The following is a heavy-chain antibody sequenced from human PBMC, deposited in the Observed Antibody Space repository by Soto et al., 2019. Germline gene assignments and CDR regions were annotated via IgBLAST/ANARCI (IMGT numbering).Heavy chain of an antibody. CDR3: ARTILVDWFDP. J-gene: IGHJ5*02. CDR2: LVVGSGNT. V-gene: IGHV1-58*01. CDR1: GFMFTSSA. D-gene: IGHD1-1*01. Sequence: GASVKVSCKTSGFMFTSSAVQWVRQARGQRLEWIGWLVVGSGNTHYAQHFQERVTLTRDMSTGTAYMELSSLRSEDTAVYYCARTILVDWFDPWGQGTLVTVSS.